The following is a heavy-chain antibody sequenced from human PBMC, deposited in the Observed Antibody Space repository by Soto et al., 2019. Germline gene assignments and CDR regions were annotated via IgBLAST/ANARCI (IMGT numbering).Heavy chain of an antibody. CDR3: TRGDY. J-gene: IGHJ4*02. CDR2: ISYSGST. CDR1: GDSMTTVGYY. V-gene: IGHV4-31*03. Sequence: QVQLQESCPGLVKPSQTLSLTCTVSGDSMTTVGYYWTWIGQHPGQGLEWIGFISYSGSTNYSSSLKGRVAISADTSKNQFSRKLNSVTAADTAVYDCTRGDYWGQGPLVTVSS.